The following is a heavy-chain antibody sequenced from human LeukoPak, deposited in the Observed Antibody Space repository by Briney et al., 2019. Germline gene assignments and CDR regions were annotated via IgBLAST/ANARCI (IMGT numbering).Heavy chain of an antibody. CDR3: ARVPPYQLLLHMWFDP. V-gene: IGHV1-2*02. CDR1: GYTFTGYY. CDR2: INPNSGGT. J-gene: IGHJ5*02. Sequence: GASVKVSCKASGYTFTGYYMHWVRQAPGQGLEWMGWINPNSGGTNYAQKFQGRVTMTRDTSISTAYMELSRLRSDDTAVYYCARVPPYQLLLHMWFDPWGQGTLVTVSS. D-gene: IGHD2-2*01.